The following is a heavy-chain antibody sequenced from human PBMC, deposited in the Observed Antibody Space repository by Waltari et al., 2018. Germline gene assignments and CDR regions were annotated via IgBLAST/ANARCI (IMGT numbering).Heavy chain of an antibody. V-gene: IGHV4-38-2*02. CDR2: IYHSGRT. CDR1: GYSISSGYY. CDR3: ARDRKNYDFWGGAGRFDP. Sequence: QVQLQESGPGLVKPSETLSLTCTVSGYSISSGYYWGWIRQPPGKGLEWIGSIYHSGRTYYNPSLKSRVTISVDTSKNQFSLKLSSVTAADTAVYYCARDRKNYDFWGGAGRFDPWGQGTLVTVSS. J-gene: IGHJ5*02. D-gene: IGHD3-3*01.